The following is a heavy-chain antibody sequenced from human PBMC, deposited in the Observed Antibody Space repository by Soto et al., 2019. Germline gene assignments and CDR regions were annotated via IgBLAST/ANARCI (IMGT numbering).Heavy chain of an antibody. D-gene: IGHD3-22*01. CDR2: IYRGTT. CDR3: ARDGDRRDYDSTGYSFDY. V-gene: IGHV3-66*01. J-gene: IGHJ4*02. Sequence: EVQLVESGGGLVQPGGSLRLSCAASGFTVSDNYMNWVRQAPGKGLEWVAVIYRGTTYYADSVKGRFTISRDNTKNTLYLQMSSLRPEDTAVYYCARDGDRRDYDSTGYSFDYWGQGHLVDVSS. CDR1: GFTVSDNY.